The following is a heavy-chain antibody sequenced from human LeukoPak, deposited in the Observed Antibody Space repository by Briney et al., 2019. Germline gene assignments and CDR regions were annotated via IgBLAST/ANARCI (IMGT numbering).Heavy chain of an antibody. V-gene: IGHV4-34*01. D-gene: IGHD6-13*01. Sequence: SETLSLTCAVSGGSFSSYYWSWIRQPPGKGLEWIGEIDHSGSTNYNPSLKSRVTIPVDTSKSQFSLQLGTVTAADTAVYYCARNFPYSKLDYWGQGTLVTVSS. CDR1: GGSFSSYY. CDR3: ARNFPYSKLDY. J-gene: IGHJ4*02. CDR2: IDHSGST.